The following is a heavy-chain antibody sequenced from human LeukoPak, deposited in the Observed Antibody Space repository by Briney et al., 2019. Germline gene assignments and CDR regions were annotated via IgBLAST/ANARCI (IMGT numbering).Heavy chain of an antibody. J-gene: IGHJ4*02. CDR2: ISGSDDNT. CDR1: GFTFSSYG. D-gene: IGHD2-15*01. Sequence: PGRSLRLSCAASGFTFSSYGMHWVRQAPGKGLEWFSAISGSDDNTYYADSVRGRFTISRDNSKNTLYLQMNSLRAEDTAIYFCAKSRSGVSSCYNYWGQGTLVTVSS. V-gene: IGHV3-23*01. CDR3: AKSRSGVSSCYNY.